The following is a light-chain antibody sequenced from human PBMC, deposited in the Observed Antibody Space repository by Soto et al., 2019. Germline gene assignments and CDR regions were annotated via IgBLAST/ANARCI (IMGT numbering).Light chain of an antibody. J-gene: IGLJ3*02. V-gene: IGLV2-11*01. CDR1: SSDVGGYNY. CDR2: DVS. CDR3: GSYAGHSLRV. Sequence: QSALTQPRSVSGSPGQSVTISCTGTSSDVGGYNYVSWYQQHPGKAPKLVFYDVSKWPSGVPDRFSGSKSGNTASLTISGLQAEDAADYYCGSYAGHSLRVFGGGTKLTVL.